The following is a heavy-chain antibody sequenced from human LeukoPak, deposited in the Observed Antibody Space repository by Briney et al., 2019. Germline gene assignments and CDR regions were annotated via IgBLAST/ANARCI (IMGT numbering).Heavy chain of an antibody. CDR1: GGSISSYY. V-gene: IGHV4-59*08. Sequence: SETLSLTCTVSGGSISSYYWSWIRQPPGKGLEWIGYIYYSGSTNYNPSLKSRVTISVDTSKNQFSLKLSSVTAADTAVYYCARHPNYIVVVIDNWFDPWGQGTLVTVSS. CDR2: IYYSGST. D-gene: IGHD2-21*01. CDR3: ARHPNYIVVVIDNWFDP. J-gene: IGHJ5*02.